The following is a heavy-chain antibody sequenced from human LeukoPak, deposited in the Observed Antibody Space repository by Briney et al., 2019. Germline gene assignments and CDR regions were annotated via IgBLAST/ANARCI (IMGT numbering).Heavy chain of an antibody. V-gene: IGHV4-59*01. D-gene: IGHD3-3*01. CDR3: ARGIFGMVINGFDI. J-gene: IGHJ3*02. Sequence: AETLSLTCTVSGGSISSYYWSWIRQPPGKGREWMGYINYSETTNYNPSLKRRVTISVDTSKNQSSLRLSSVTAADTAVYYCARGIFGMVINGFDIWGQGTMVTVSS. CDR2: INYSETT. CDR1: GGSISSYY.